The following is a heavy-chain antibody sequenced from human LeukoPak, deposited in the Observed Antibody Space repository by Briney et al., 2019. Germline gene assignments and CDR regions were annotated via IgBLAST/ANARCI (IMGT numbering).Heavy chain of an antibody. V-gene: IGHV3-48*01. CDR2: ISISGTTI. CDR3: STAKFDY. J-gene: IGHJ4*02. Sequence: GGSLRLSCAASGSTLSSYSMNWVRQAPGKGLEWVSHISISGTTIHYADSVKGRFTISRDSAKNSLYLQLNSLRGEDTAVYYCSTAKFDYWGQGTLLTVPS. CDR1: GSTLSSYS.